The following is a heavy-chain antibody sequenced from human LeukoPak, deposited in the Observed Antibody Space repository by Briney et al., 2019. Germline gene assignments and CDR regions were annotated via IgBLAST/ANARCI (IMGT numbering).Heavy chain of an antibody. J-gene: IGHJ6*02. CDR2: INHSGST. CDR1: GGSFSGYY. Sequence: SETLSLTCAVYGGSFSGYYWSWIRRPPGKGLEWIGEINHSGSTNYNPSLKSRVTISVDTSKNQFSLQLSSVTAADTAVYYCATIAVAGGNYYYYGMDVWGQGTTVTVSS. CDR3: ATIAVAGGNYYYYGMDV. D-gene: IGHD6-19*01. V-gene: IGHV4-34*01.